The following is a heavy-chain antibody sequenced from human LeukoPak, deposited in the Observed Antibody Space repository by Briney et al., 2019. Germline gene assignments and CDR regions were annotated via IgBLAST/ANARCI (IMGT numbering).Heavy chain of an antibody. J-gene: IGHJ3*02. D-gene: IGHD4-17*01. Sequence: SESLSLTCTVSGGSLSSYYWSWIRQPPGKGLGWIGYIYYSGSTNYNPSLKSRVTISVDTSKHQFSMKLKSVTAADTAVYFCARGRWLPNAFDIWGQGTMVTVFS. CDR2: IYYSGST. CDR1: GGSLSSYY. CDR3: ARGRWLPNAFDI. V-gene: IGHV4-59*01.